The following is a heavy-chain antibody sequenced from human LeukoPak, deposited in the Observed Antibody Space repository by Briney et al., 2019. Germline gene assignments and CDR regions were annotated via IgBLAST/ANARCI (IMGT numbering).Heavy chain of an antibody. CDR2: IKQDGSEK. Sequence: GGSLRLSCAASGFTFSSYWMSWVRQASGKGLEWVANIKQDGSEKYYVDSVKGRFTISRDNAKNSLYLQMNSLRAEDTAVYYCAGDPLMISHTGPAWVFQHWGQGTLVTVSS. V-gene: IGHV3-7*01. D-gene: IGHD3-16*01. J-gene: IGHJ1*01. CDR3: AGDPLMISHTGPAWVFQH. CDR1: GFTFSSYW.